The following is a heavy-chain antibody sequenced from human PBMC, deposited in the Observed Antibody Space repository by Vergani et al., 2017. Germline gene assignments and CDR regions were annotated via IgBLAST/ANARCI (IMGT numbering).Heavy chain of an antibody. J-gene: IGHJ4*02. V-gene: IGHV3-20*04. CDR3: TRSLLYCISAGCFPLQFDS. Sequence: EVQLVESGGGRVRPGGSLRLSCEVSGFKFDDYGVSWVRQAPGKGLEWVSAINANGAATGHADSVKGRFTISRDNAVNSLYLQMNSLRVEDTAFYYCTRSLLYCISAGCFPLQFDSWGQGALVTVSS. CDR1: GFKFDDYG. D-gene: IGHD2-2*01. CDR2: INANGAAT.